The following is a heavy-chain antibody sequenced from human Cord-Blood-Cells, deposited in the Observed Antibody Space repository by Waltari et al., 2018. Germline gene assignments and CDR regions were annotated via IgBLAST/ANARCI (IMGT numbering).Heavy chain of an antibody. CDR1: GFTFSSYW. Sequence: EVQLVESGGGLVQPGGSLRLSCAASGFTFSSYWMRWVRQAPGKGLEWVANIKKDGSEKYYVDSVKGRFTISRDNAKNSLYLQMNSLRAEDTAVYYCASESTRGSSWYYWGQGTLVTVSS. D-gene: IGHD6-13*01. J-gene: IGHJ4*02. CDR3: ASESTRGSSWYY. V-gene: IGHV3-7*01. CDR2: IKKDGSEK.